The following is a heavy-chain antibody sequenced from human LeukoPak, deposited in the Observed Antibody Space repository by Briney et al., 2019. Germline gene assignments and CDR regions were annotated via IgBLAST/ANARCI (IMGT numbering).Heavy chain of an antibody. D-gene: IGHD3-10*01. J-gene: IGHJ5*02. CDR2: IKPIGGDT. CDR1: GYTFLNYW. V-gene: IGHV1-46*01. Sequence: GASVKVSCKASGYTFLNYWIQWVRQAPGQGLEWMGMIKPIGGDTTYAQKFQGRVTRTRDPATNTVHMEVCSRRSEDPAVYYCARDVFSSTPVPVGRGYHWGQGTLVTVSS. CDR3: ARDVFSSTPVPVGRGYH.